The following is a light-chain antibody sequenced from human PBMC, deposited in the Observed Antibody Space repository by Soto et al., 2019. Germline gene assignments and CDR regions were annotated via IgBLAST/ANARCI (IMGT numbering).Light chain of an antibody. V-gene: IGKV2-28*01. CDR3: MQALQTPYT. J-gene: IGKJ2*01. Sequence: VMTQSPPSLTVTPGEPASISCSSSQRLLHSNGNIFLDWYLQKPGQSPQLLIYLGFNRASGVPDRVSGSGAGTDFTLKISRVEAEDAGVYYYMQALQTPYTFGQGNKLEIK. CDR2: LGF. CDR1: QRLLHSNGNIF.